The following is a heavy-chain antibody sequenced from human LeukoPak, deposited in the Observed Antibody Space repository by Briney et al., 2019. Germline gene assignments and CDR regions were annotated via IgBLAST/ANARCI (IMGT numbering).Heavy chain of an antibody. J-gene: IGHJ4*02. V-gene: IGHV1-18*01. Sequence: ASVKVSCKASGGTFSSYAIIWVRQAPGQGREWMGWISAYNGNTNYAQKLQGRGTMTTDTSTSTAYMELRRLRSDDTGVYYCARPKRDSSGFFYYGGQGTLVTVSS. CDR1: GGTFSSYA. CDR3: ARPKRDSSGFFYY. CDR2: ISAYNGNT. D-gene: IGHD3-22*01.